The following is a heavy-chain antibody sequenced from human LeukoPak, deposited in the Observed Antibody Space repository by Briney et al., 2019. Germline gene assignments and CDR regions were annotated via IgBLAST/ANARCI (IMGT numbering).Heavy chain of an antibody. V-gene: IGHV3-23*01. J-gene: IGHJ4*02. CDR1: GFIFSNYA. D-gene: IGHD2-15*01. CDR3: AKLRSGDPVAATNY. CDR2: ISGSDGST. Sequence: PGGSLRLSCAASGFIFSNYAMSWVRQAPGKGLEWVLTISGSDGSTYYADSVKGRFTISRDNSKNTLYLQMNSLRVDDTAVYYCAKLRSGDPVAATNYWGQGTLVTVSS.